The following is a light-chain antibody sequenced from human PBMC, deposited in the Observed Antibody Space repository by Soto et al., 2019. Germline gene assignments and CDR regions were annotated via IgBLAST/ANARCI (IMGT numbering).Light chain of an antibody. CDR1: QSVSSSY. CDR3: HQYGSSAWP. V-gene: IGKV3-20*01. CDR2: GVS. Sequence: EIVVTQSPGTLSLSPGERATLSCRASQSVSSSYLTWYQQKPGQAPRLLIYGVSSSANGIPDRFSGSGSGTDFTRTISRLEPEDFAVYYCHQYGSSAWPFGQGTKVEIK. J-gene: IGKJ1*01.